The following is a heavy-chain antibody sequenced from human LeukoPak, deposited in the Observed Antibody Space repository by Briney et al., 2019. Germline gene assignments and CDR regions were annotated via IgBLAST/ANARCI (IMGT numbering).Heavy chain of an antibody. V-gene: IGHV3-30*04. Sequence: GGSLRLSCAASGFTLSSYAMPWVRQAPVKGLEWVALILYDGRIECYADTVKGRFTISRDISQNTLYLQMNGLRAEDTATYYCAREYGSGSSGGVDVWGQGTTVTVSS. J-gene: IGHJ6*02. CDR3: AREYGSGSSGGVDV. CDR2: ILYDGRIE. CDR1: GFTLSSYA. D-gene: IGHD3-10*01.